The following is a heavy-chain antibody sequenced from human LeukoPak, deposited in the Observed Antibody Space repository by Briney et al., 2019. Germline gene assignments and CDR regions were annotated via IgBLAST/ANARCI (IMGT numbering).Heavy chain of an antibody. CDR3: ARIEWERLGRAFDI. CDR1: GFTVSDNY. Sequence: GGSLRLSCAASGFTVSDNYMTWVRQAPGKGLEWVSSIYSAGATHYAESVKGRFTISRDNSRNTLYLQMNSLRAEDMAVYYCARIEWERLGRAFDIWGQGTMVTVSS. J-gene: IGHJ3*02. V-gene: IGHV3-53*01. CDR2: IYSAGAT. D-gene: IGHD1-26*01.